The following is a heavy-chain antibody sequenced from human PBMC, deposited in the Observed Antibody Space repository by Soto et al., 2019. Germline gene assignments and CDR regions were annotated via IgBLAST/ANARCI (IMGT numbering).Heavy chain of an antibody. CDR1: DGKISGYC. CDR2: IYTSGST. CDR3: ARDLPLRNWFDP. V-gene: IGHV4-4*07. Sequence: TLVTLCLSWTVADGKISGYCGSWIRQPAGKGLEWIGRIYTSGSTNYNPSLKSRVTMSVDTSKNQFSLKLSSVTAADTAVYYCARDLPLRNWFDPWGQGTRVTVSS. J-gene: IGHJ5*02.